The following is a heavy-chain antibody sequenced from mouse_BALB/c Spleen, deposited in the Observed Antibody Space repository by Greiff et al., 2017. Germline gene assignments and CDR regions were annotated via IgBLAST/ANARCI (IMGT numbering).Heavy chain of an antibody. CDR3: AGVAAYNGNYDYAMDY. D-gene: IGHD2-10*01. CDR1: GYTFTSYT. V-gene: IGHV1-4*01. Sequence: QVQLQQSGAELARPGASVKMSCKASGYTFTSYTMHWVKQRPGQGLEWIGYINPSSGYTNYNQKFKDKATLTADKSSSTAYMQLSSLTSEDSAVYYCAGVAAYNGNYDYAMDYWGQGTSVTVSS. J-gene: IGHJ4*01. CDR2: INPSSGYT.